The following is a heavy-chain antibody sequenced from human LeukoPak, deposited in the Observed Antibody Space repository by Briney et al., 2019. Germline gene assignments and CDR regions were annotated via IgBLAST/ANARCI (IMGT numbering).Heavy chain of an antibody. V-gene: IGHV3-73*01. Sequence: GGSLRLSCAASGFTFSGSAMHWVRQASGKGLEWVVRIRSKANSYATAYAASVKGRFTISRDDSKNPAYLQMNSLKTEDTAVYYCTSLGGFGGVIVSNYWGQGTLVTVSS. CDR1: GFTFSGSA. J-gene: IGHJ4*02. CDR3: TSLGGFGGVIVSNY. D-gene: IGHD3-16*02. CDR2: IRSKANSYAT.